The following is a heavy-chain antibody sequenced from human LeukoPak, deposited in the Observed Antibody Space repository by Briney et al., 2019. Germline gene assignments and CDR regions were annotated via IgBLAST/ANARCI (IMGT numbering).Heavy chain of an antibody. CDR1: GYTFTNFG. D-gene: IGHD3-22*01. V-gene: IGHV1-18*01. CDR2: ISPYTGDT. J-gene: IGHJ4*02. CDR3: VRPYDSSGNNLGY. Sequence: ASVKVSCKASGYTFTNFGISWVRQAPGQGLEWMGWISPYTGDTNHAQQFQGRVTMTTDTSTSTAYMELRSLRSDDTAVYYCVRPYDSSGNNLGYWGQGTLVTVSS.